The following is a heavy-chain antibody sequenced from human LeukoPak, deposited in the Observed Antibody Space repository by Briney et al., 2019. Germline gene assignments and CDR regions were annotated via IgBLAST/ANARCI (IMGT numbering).Heavy chain of an antibody. CDR1: GFTVSSNY. J-gene: IGHJ4*02. V-gene: IGHV3-66*01. CDR2: IYSGGST. Sequence: PGGSLRLSCAASGFTVSSNYMSWVRQASGKGLEWVSVIYSGGSTYYADSVKGRFTISRDNSKNTLYLQMNSLRAEDTAVYYCASLHYGDYVFDYWGQGTLVTVSS. CDR3: ASLHYGDYVFDY. D-gene: IGHD4-17*01.